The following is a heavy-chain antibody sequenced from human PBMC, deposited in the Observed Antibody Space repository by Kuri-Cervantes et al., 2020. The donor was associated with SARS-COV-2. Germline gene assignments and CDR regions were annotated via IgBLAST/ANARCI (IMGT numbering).Heavy chain of an antibody. D-gene: IGHD2-21*01. J-gene: IGHJ6*02. CDR3: ARGLHIVVGDYYYGMDV. CDR1: GGSISSSSYY. CDR2: IYYSGST. V-gene: IGHV4-39*01. Sequence: GSLRLSCTVSGGSISSSSYYWGWIRQPPGKGLEWIGSIYYSGSTYYNPSLKSRVTISVDTSKNQFSLKLSSVTAADTAVYYCARGLHIVVGDYYYGMDVWGQGTTVTVSS.